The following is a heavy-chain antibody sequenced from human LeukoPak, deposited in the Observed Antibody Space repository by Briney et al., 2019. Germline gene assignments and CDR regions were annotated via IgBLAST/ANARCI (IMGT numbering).Heavy chain of an antibody. J-gene: IGHJ4*02. CDR2: ISSGSRTI. V-gene: IGHV3-48*01. D-gene: IGHD1-26*01. CDR1: GFTFSSYS. CDR3: ARESISGHRDFDY. Sequence: GGSLRLSCAASGFTFSSYSMSWLRQAPGKGLEWLSYISSGSRTIYYADSVKGRFTVSRDNAKSSLYLQMNSLRAEDTAVYYCARESISGHRDFDYWGQGALVTVSS.